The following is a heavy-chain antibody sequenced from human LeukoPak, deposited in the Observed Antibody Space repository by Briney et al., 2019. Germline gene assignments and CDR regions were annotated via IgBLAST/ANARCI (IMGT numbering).Heavy chain of an antibody. D-gene: IGHD3-10*01. CDR3: AKEGTPQVSTWYDL. J-gene: IGHJ5*02. Sequence: QPGGSLRLSCAASGVTLSPYGMHWVRQAPGKGREWGAAISYEGGTQHYADSVKGRFIISRDNPRNTLYLQMNILRTEDTAVYYCAKEGTPQVSTWYDLWGQGTQVIVSS. CDR1: GVTLSPYG. V-gene: IGHV3-30*18. CDR2: ISYEGGTQ.